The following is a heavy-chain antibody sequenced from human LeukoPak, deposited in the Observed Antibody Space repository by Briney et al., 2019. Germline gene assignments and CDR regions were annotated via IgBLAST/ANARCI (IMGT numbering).Heavy chain of an antibody. CDR2: ISGSGHNT. D-gene: IGHD4-11*01. V-gene: IGHV3-23*01. CDR3: AKDQVGVHYN. J-gene: IGHJ4*02. Sequence: GGSLRLSCAAPGFTFSSYAMSWVRQAPGKGLEWVSAISGSGHNTYYADSVKGRFTISGDNSQNTLYLQMNSPRAEDTAVYYCAKDQVGVHYNWGQGTLVTVSS. CDR1: GFTFSSYA.